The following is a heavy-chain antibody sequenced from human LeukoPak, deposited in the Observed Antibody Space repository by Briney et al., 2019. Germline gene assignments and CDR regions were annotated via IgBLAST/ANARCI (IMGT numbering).Heavy chain of an antibody. V-gene: IGHV3-30*19. CDR1: GFTFSSYG. CDR2: ISYDGSNK. D-gene: IGHD4-17*01. CDR3: AREGNYGDYVDTPVY. J-gene: IGHJ4*02. Sequence: PGGSLRLSCAASGFTFSSYGMHWVRQAPGKGLEWVAVISYDGSNKYYADSVKGRFTISRDNSKNTLYLQMNSLRAEDTAVYYCAREGNYGDYVDTPVYWGQGTLVTVSS.